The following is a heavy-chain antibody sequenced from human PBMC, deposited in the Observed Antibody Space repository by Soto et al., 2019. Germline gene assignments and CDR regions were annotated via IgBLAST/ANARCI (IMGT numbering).Heavy chain of an antibody. J-gene: IGHJ5*02. CDR1: GGSISDGYY. CDR3: ARRDRSGFSYWLDT. Sequence: SETLSLTCTVSGGSISDGYYWTWIRQHPGKGLEWIGSISASGSTSYNPSLKSRLTVLVDKSKNQFSLNLRSVTAADTAVYYCARRDRSGFSYWLDTWGQGTLVTVSS. V-gene: IGHV4-31*03. CDR2: ISASGST. D-gene: IGHD3-22*01.